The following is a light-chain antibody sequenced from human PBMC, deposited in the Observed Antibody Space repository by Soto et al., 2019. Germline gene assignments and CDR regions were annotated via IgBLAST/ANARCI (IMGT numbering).Light chain of an antibody. CDR1: QSVSSD. Sequence: ELVMANSPATLSVSSGEGATLSCRASQSVSSDLGWYHQKPGQAPRXLXDAXSTMATGSPARFSGSGSATEFTPTINRLQSEDFAVYYFQQYNNGTRTFGQGTKVDIK. CDR2: AXS. J-gene: IGKJ1*01. V-gene: IGKV3-15*01. CDR3: QQYNNGTRT.